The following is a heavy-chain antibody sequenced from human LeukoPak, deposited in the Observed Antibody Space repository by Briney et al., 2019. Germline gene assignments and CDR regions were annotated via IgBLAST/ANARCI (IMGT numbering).Heavy chain of an antibody. CDR2: ISYDGSNK. D-gene: IGHD6-19*01. V-gene: IGHV3-30*04. CDR3: ARDLFGSGYSSGWYGVFN. CDR1: GFTLSSYA. J-gene: IGHJ4*02. Sequence: PGGSLRLSCAASGFTLSSYAMHWVRQAPGKGLEWVAVISYDGSNKYYADSVKGRFTISRDNSKNTLYLQMNSLRAEDTAVYYCARDLFGSGYSSGWYGVFNWGQGTLVTVSS.